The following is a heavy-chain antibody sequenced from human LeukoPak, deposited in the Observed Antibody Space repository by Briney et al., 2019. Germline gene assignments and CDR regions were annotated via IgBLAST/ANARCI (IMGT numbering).Heavy chain of an antibody. CDR2: IYHSGST. J-gene: IGHJ6*03. CDR3: ARGRAAAGYYYYYYMDV. V-gene: IGHV4-59*01. CDR1: GGSISTYY. Sequence: SETLSLTCTVSGGSISTYYWSWIRQPPGKGLEWIGYIYHSGSTNYNPSLKSRVTISVDTSQNQFSLKLSSVTAADTAVYYCARGRAAAGYYYYYYMDVWGKGTTVTISS. D-gene: IGHD6-13*01.